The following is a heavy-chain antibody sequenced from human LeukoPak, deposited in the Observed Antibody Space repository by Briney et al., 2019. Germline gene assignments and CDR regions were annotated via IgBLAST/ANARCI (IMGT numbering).Heavy chain of an antibody. CDR2: IYTSDST. V-gene: IGHV4-4*07. D-gene: IGHD6-13*01. J-gene: IGHJ4*02. Sequence: SETLSLTCTVSGGSISSYYWSWIRQPAGEGLEWIGRIYTSDSTNYNPSLKSRVTMSVDTSKNQFSLKLNSVTAADTAVYYCARETNSSSWRALDYWGQGTLVTVSS. CDR3: ARETNSSSWRALDY. CDR1: GGSISSYY.